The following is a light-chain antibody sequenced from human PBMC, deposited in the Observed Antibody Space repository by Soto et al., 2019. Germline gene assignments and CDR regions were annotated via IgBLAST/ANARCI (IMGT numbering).Light chain of an antibody. CDR2: SDI. V-gene: IGLV1-40*01. Sequence: QSVLTQPPSVSGAPGQRLTISCTGSSSNIGAGYDVHWYQQFPGTAPKLLIFSDINRPSGVPARFSASKSGSSASLAISGLQAEDEADYYCQSYDSSLTNAVFGGGTKLTVL. CDR1: SSNIGAGYD. J-gene: IGLJ2*01. CDR3: QSYDSSLTNAV.